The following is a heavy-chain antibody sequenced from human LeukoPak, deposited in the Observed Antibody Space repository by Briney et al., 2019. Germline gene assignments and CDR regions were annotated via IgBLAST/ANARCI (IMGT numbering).Heavy chain of an antibody. CDR1: GGSVFSYY. CDR2: VYAGGIT. Sequence: SETLSLTCTVSGGSVFSYYWNWIRQPPGKGLEWIGYVYAGGITNYNPSLRSGGTLSVGTSRSQISLGLPSVTAAHPAMYFCARRAYYATSGYHPVSGYFDLWGRGTLVSVSS. D-gene: IGHD3-22*01. CDR3: ARRAYYATSGYHPVSGYFDL. V-gene: IGHV4-4*08. J-gene: IGHJ2*01.